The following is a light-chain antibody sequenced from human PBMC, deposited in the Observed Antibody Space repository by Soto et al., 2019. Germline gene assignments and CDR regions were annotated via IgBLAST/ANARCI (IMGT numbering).Light chain of an antibody. J-gene: IGKJ4*01. CDR1: QGIDDW. CDR2: KAS. V-gene: IGKV1-5*03. CDR3: QEYNSY. Sequence: DNQMTQSPSTLSSSVGDRVTITCRASQGIDDWLAWYQQKPGKAPKLLIYKASNLESGVPSRFSGRGFGTEFTLTISSLQPDDSATYYCQEYNSYFGGGTKVEIK.